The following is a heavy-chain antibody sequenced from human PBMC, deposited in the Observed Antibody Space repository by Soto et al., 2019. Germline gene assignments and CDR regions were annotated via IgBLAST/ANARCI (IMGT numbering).Heavy chain of an antibody. J-gene: IGHJ4*02. CDR1: GFSFSDYA. Sequence: EVQLLESGGGLVQPGGSLRLSCAASGFSFSDYAMSWVRQAPGKGLEWVSIISGDAGSTKYADSVKGRFTISRVNSKNTVYLQMNSLRAEDTAVYCCAKRVYGDYVWFDYWGQGTLVTVSS. V-gene: IGHV3-23*01. D-gene: IGHD4-17*01. CDR3: AKRVYGDYVWFDY. CDR2: ISGDAGST.